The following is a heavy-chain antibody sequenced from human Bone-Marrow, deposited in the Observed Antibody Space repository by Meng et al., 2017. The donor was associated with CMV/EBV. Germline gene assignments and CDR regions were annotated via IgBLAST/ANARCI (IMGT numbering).Heavy chain of an antibody. CDR1: EFTFSKSW. CDR3: ASSGAQFP. V-gene: IGHV3-7*01. J-gene: IGHJ5*02. CDR2: IKEDGSEK. D-gene: IGHD3-10*01. Sequence: GESLKISCAASEFTFSKSWMSWVRQAPGKGLEWVANIKEDGSEKFYVDSAKGRFTISRDNAKSSLFLEMNSLRAEDTAVYYCASSGAQFPWGQGTLVTVSS.